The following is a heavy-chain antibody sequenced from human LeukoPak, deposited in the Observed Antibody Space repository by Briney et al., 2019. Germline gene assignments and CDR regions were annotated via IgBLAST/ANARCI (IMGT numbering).Heavy chain of an antibody. D-gene: IGHD5-12*01. V-gene: IGHV3-30-3*01. J-gene: IGHJ4*02. Sequence: GRSLRLSCAASGFTFSSYAMHWVRQAPGKGLEWVAVISYDGGNKYYADSVKGRFTISRDNSKNTLYLQMNSLRAEDTAVYYCAKGYSGYDLHFDYWGQGTLVTVSS. CDR3: AKGYSGYDLHFDY. CDR1: GFTFSSYA. CDR2: ISYDGGNK.